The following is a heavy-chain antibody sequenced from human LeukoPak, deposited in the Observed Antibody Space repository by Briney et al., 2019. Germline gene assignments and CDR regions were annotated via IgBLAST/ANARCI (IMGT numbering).Heavy chain of an antibody. J-gene: IGHJ4*02. CDR1: GFTFSSYA. D-gene: IGHD5-18*01. V-gene: IGHV3-23*01. Sequence: PGGSLRLSCAASGFTFSSYAMSWVRQAPGKGLEWVSAISGSGGSTYYADSVKGRFTISRDNSKNTLYLQMNSLRAEDTAVYYCARDRWDLQDTAISNDFDYWGQGTLVTVSS. CDR3: ARDRWDLQDTAISNDFDY. CDR2: ISGSGGST.